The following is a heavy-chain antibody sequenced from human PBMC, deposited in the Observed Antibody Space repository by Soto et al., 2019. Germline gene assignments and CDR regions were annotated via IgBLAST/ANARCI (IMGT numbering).Heavy chain of an antibody. CDR3: AGQGSY. CDR2: IYFNGKT. V-gene: IGHV4-39*01. Sequence: QLQLQESGPGLVKPSETLSLTCNVSGVSISDTSYYWGWIRQPPGKGLEWIGTIYFNGKTFYNPSLTGRLTISVDTSKNKISLRLTSVTAADTALYYCAGQGSYWGQGTLVAVSS. J-gene: IGHJ4*02. CDR1: GVSISDTSYY.